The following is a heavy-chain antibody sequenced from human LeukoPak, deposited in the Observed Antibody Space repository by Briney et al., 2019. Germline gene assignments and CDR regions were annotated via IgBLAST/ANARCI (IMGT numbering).Heavy chain of an antibody. Sequence: SETLSLTCAVSGGSISSGGYSWSWIRQPPGKGLEWIGYIYYSGSTNYNPSLKSRVTISVDTSKNQFSLKLSSVTAADTAVYYCARAKGIAAAGLFDYWGQGTLVTVSS. V-gene: IGHV4-61*08. D-gene: IGHD6-13*01. CDR2: IYYSGST. J-gene: IGHJ4*02. CDR1: GGSISSGGYS. CDR3: ARAKGIAAAGLFDY.